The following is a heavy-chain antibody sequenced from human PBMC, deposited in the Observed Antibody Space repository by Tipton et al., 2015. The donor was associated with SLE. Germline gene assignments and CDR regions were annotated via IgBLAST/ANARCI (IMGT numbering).Heavy chain of an antibody. J-gene: IGHJ4*02. V-gene: IGHV4-59*12. CDR1: GGSISGYY. CDR3: ARGRVSSTYYRHVNLDF. CDR2: IHSSGST. D-gene: IGHD3-22*01. Sequence: TLSLTCTVSGGSISGYYWSWIRQPPGKGLEWIAYIHSSGSTNYNPSLKSRVTISEDTSKNQFSLKLSSVTAADTAVYYCARGRVSSTYYRHVNLDFWGQGTLVTVSS.